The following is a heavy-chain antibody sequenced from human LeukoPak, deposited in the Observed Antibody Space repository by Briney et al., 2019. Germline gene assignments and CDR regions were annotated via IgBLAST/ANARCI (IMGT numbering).Heavy chain of an antibody. D-gene: IGHD1-26*01. CDR1: GGTFSSYA. J-gene: IGHJ4*02. Sequence: SVKVSCKASGGTFSSYAISWVRQAPGQGLEWMGGIIPIFGTANYAQKFQGRVTITADESTSTAYMELSSLRSEDTAVYYCAGVRRWYGGPSYFDYWGQGTLVTVSS. CDR2: IIPIFGTA. V-gene: IGHV1-69*13. CDR3: AGVRRWYGGPSYFDY.